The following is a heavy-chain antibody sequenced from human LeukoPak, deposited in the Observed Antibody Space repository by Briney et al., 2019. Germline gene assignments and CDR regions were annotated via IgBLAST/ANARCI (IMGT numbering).Heavy chain of an antibody. CDR1: GFTFSSYE. Sequence: GGSLRLSCAASGFTFSSYEMNWVRQAPGKGLEWVSYISSSGSTIYYADSVKGRFTISRDNAKNSLYPQMNSLRAEDTAVYYCARDDCSSTSCSYYYYYGMDVWGQGTTVTVSS. D-gene: IGHD2-2*01. CDR2: ISSSGSTI. V-gene: IGHV3-48*03. J-gene: IGHJ6*02. CDR3: ARDDCSSTSCSYYYYYGMDV.